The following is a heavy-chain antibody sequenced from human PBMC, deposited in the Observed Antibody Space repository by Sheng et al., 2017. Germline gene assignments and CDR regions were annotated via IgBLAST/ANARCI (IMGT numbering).Heavy chain of an antibody. CDR2: ISYDGSNK. J-gene: IGHJ4*02. D-gene: IGHD1-1*01. V-gene: IGHV3-30-3*01. CDR3: ARDGTTGTIYSPSWYFDY. CDR1: GFTFSSYA. Sequence: ESGGGVVQPGRSLRLSCAASGFTFSSYAMHWVRQAPGKGLEWVAVISYDGSNKYYADSVKGRFTISRDNSKNTLYLQMNSLRAEDTAVYYCARDGTTGTIYSPSWYFDYWGQGTLVTVSS.